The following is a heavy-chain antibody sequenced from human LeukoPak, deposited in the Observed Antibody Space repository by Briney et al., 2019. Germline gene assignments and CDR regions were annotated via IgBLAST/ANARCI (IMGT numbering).Heavy chain of an antibody. J-gene: IGHJ5*02. Sequence: SEALSLTCAVYGGSFSGYYWSWIRQPPGKGLEWIGEINHSGSTNYNPSLKSRVTISVDTSKNQFSLKLSSVTAADTAVYYCARAPPSAAGRRRPFDPWGQETLVTVSS. CDR2: INHSGST. V-gene: IGHV4-34*01. CDR1: GGSFSGYY. D-gene: IGHD6-13*01. CDR3: ARAPPSAAGRRRPFDP.